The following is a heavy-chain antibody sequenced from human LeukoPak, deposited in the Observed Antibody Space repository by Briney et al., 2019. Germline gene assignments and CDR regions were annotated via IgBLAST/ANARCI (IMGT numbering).Heavy chain of an antibody. CDR2: INHSGST. D-gene: IGHD5-12*01. CDR3: ARSGGYSGYDIDY. V-gene: IGHV4-34*01. CDR1: GGAFSGYY. J-gene: IGHJ4*02. Sequence: PSETLALTCAVYGGAFSGYYWSWIHQPPGKGLDWIGEINHSGSTNYNPSLKSRVTISVDTSKNQFSLKLSSVTAADTAVYYCARSGGYSGYDIDYWGQGTLVTVST.